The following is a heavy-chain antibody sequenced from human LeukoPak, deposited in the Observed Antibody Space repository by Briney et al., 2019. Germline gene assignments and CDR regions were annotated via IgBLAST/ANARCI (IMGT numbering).Heavy chain of an antibody. Sequence: PGGSLRLSCAASGFIFSTYAMSWVRQAPGKGLVWVSGFSGSDGSTYYADSVGGRFTISRDNSKNTLYLRMNSLGVEDTAIYYCAKGVDNDFWSGYFDALDIWGLGTVVTVSS. V-gene: IGHV3-23*01. CDR2: FSGSDGST. D-gene: IGHD3-3*01. CDR3: AKGVDNDFWSGYFDALDI. J-gene: IGHJ3*02. CDR1: GFIFSTYA.